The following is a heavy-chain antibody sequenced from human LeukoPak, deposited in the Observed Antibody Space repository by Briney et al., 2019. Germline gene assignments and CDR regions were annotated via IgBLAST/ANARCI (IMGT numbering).Heavy chain of an antibody. CDR3: AKDKRMVRGVLY. CDR1: GFTFDDYA. J-gene: IGHJ4*02. Sequence: GRSLRLTCAASGFTFDDYAMHWVRQAPGKGLEWVSAISGSGGSTYYADSVKGRFTISRDNSKNTLYLQMNSLRAEDTAVYYCAKDKRMVRGVLYWGQGTLVTVSS. CDR2: ISGSGGST. V-gene: IGHV3-23*01. D-gene: IGHD3-10*01.